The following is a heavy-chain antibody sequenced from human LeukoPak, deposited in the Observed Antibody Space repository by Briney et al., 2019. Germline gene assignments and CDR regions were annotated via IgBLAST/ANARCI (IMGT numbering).Heavy chain of an antibody. CDR2: ISYDGSNK. CDR3: ARVDYYDSSGEAYFDY. J-gene: IGHJ4*02. Sequence: GGSLRLSCAASGFTFSSYAVHWVHQAPGKGLEWVAVISYDGSNKYYADSVKGRFTISRDNSKNTLYLQMNSLRAEDTAVYYCARVDYYDSSGEAYFDYWGQGTLVTVSS. CDR1: GFTFSSYA. D-gene: IGHD3-22*01. V-gene: IGHV3-30-3*01.